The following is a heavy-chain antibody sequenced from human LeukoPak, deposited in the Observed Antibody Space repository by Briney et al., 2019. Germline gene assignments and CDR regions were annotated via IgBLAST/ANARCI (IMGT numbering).Heavy chain of an antibody. Sequence: SETLSLTCTVSGGSISTYYWSWIRQPPGKGLEWIGYIYYTGSTNYNPSLKSRVTKSVDTSKNQFSLKLSSVTAADTAVYYCARGQTYSYGSGSHAFDIWGQETMVTVSS. CDR2: IYYTGST. CDR3: ARGQTYSYGSGSHAFDI. J-gene: IGHJ3*02. D-gene: IGHD3-10*01. CDR1: GGSISTYY. V-gene: IGHV4-59*01.